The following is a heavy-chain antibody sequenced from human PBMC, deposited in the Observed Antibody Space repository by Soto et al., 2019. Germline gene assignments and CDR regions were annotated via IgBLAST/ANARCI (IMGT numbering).Heavy chain of an antibody. CDR3: ATLIPSIAAADDACDI. CDR2: IIPIFGTA. CDR1: GGTFSSYA. D-gene: IGHD6-13*01. J-gene: IGHJ3*02. Sequence: QVQLVQSGAEVQKPGSSVKVSCKASGGTFSSYAISWVRQAPGQGLEWMGGIIPIFGTANYAQKFQGRVTITADESTSTAYMELSSLRSEDTAVYYCATLIPSIAAADDACDIWGEGTMVTVSS. V-gene: IGHV1-69*12.